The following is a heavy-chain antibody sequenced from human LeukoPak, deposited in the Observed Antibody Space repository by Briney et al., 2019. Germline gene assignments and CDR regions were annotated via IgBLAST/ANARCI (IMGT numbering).Heavy chain of an antibody. Sequence: GGSLRLSCAASGFTVSDNYMNWVRHPPGKGLEWVSVMYSGGDTYYANSVKGRFTFSRDISKNTVYLQTNGLRTEDTAVYYCARDAPQVPAAGVLASWGQGTLVTVSS. J-gene: IGHJ5*02. D-gene: IGHD6-13*01. CDR2: MYSGGDT. V-gene: IGHV3-53*01. CDR3: ARDAPQVPAAGVLAS. CDR1: GFTVSDNY.